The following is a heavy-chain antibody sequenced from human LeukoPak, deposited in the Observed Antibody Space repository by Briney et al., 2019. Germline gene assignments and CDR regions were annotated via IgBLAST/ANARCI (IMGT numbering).Heavy chain of an antibody. V-gene: IGHV4-34*01. CDR1: GGSFSGYY. CDR2: INHSGST. Sequence: PSETLSLTCAVYGGSFSGYYWSWIRQPPGKGLEWIGEINHSGSTNYNPSLKSRVTISVDTSKNQFSLKLSSVTAADTAVYYCARGPRMTTIFGVVIMGLDYWGQGTLVTVSS. D-gene: IGHD3-3*01. J-gene: IGHJ4*02. CDR3: ARGPRMTTIFGVVIMGLDY.